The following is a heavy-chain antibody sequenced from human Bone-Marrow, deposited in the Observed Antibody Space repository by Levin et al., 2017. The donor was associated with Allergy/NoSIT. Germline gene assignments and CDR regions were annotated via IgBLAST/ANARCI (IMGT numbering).Heavy chain of an antibody. Sequence: HPGGSLRLSCAASGFTFSSYGMHWVRQAPGKGLEWVAIIWYDGSNKYYADSVKGRFTISRDNSKNTLYLQMNSLRAEDTAVYYCARETTTAGMDVWGQGTTVTVSS. CDR3: ARETTTAGMDV. J-gene: IGHJ6*02. CDR1: GFTFSSYG. V-gene: IGHV3-33*01. D-gene: IGHD4-11*01. CDR2: IWYDGSNK.